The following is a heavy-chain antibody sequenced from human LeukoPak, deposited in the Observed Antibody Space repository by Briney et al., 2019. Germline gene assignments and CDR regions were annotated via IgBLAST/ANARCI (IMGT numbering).Heavy chain of an antibody. D-gene: IGHD2-15*01. CDR2: IYSGGST. CDR3: ARGIEADDY. CDR1: GFIFDDHG. J-gene: IGHJ4*02. V-gene: IGHV3-66*01. Sequence: PGGSLRLSCAASGFIFDDHGMSWVRQAPGKGLEWVSVIYSGGSTYYADSVKGRFTISRDNSKNTLYLQMNSLRAEDTAVYYCARGIEADDYWGQGTLVTVSS.